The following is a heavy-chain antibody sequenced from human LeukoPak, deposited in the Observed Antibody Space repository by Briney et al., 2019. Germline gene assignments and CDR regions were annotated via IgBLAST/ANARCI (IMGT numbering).Heavy chain of an antibody. CDR2: IYHGGST. CDR1: RYSISNGYY. D-gene: IGHD3-22*01. Sequence: SETLSLTCAVSRYSISNGYYWGWIRQPPGKGLEWIGIIYHGGSTYYNPSLKSRVTISVDTSKNQCSLKLSSVTAADTAVYFCARFGSSGYYFDYSGQGTLVTVSS. CDR3: ARFGSSGYYFDY. J-gene: IGHJ4*02. V-gene: IGHV4-38-2*01.